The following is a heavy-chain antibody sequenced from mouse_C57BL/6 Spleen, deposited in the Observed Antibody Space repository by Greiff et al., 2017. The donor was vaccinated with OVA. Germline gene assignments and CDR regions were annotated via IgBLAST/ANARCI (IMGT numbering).Heavy chain of an antibody. J-gene: IGHJ2*01. CDR2: ISYDGSN. Sequence: VQLKESGPGLVKPSQSLSLTCSVTGYSITSGYYWNWIRQFPGNKLEWMGYISYDGSNNYNPSLKNRISITRDTSKNQFFLKLNSVTTEDTATYYCARLGPDYFDYWGQGTTLTVSS. V-gene: IGHV3-6*01. D-gene: IGHD4-1*01. CDR3: ARLGPDYFDY. CDR1: GYSITSGYY.